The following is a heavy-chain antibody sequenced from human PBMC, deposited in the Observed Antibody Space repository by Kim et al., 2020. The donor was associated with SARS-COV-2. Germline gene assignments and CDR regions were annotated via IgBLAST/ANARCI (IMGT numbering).Heavy chain of an antibody. CDR2: IYYSGST. Sequence: SETLSLTCTVSGCSISSSSYYWGWIRQPPGKGLEWIGSIYYSGSTYYNPSLKSRVTISVDTSKNQFSLKLSPVTAADTAVYYSARHRRLWLQTISYYFD. D-gene: IGHD5-12*01. CDR3: ARHRRLWLQTISYYFD. J-gene: IGHJ4*01. V-gene: IGHV4-39*01. CDR1: GCSISSSSYY.